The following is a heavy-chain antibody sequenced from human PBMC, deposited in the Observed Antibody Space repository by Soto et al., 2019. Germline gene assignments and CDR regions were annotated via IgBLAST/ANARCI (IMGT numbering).Heavy chain of an antibody. CDR1: GGSISSSSYY. V-gene: IGHV4-39*01. CDR2: IYYSGST. J-gene: IGHJ4*02. Sequence: SETLSLTCTVSGGSISSSSYYWGWIRQPPGKGLEWIGSIYYSGSTYYNPSLKSRVTISVDTSKNQFSLKLSSVTAADTAVYYCATSPPTIFGVVIEDYWGQGTLVTVS. D-gene: IGHD3-3*01. CDR3: ATSPPTIFGVVIEDY.